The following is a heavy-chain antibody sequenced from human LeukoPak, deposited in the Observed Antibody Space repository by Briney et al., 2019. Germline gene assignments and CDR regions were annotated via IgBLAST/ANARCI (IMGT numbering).Heavy chain of an antibody. CDR1: GYTFTGYY. CDR3: ARTRAGYYYGSGSYYYMDV. V-gene: IGHV1-2*02. J-gene: IGHJ6*03. Sequence: ASVKVSCKTSGYTFTGYYMHWVRQAPGQGLEWMGWINPNSGGTNYAQRFQGRVTMTRDTSITTASMELSRLRFDDTAVYYCARTRAGYYYGSGSYYYMDVWGKGTTVTISS. D-gene: IGHD3-10*01. CDR2: INPNSGGT.